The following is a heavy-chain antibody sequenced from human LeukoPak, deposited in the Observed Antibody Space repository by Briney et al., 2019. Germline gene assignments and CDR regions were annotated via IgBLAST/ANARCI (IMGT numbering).Heavy chain of an antibody. CDR1: GGSISSYY. CDR3: ARAPLYYDFWSGYYRTGYFDY. Sequence: PSETLSLTCTVSGGSISSYYWSWIRQPPGKGLEWIGYIYYSGSTNYNPSLKSRVTISVDTSKNQFSLKLSSVTAADTAVYYCARAPLYYDFWSGYYRTGYFDYWGQGTLVTVSS. J-gene: IGHJ4*02. CDR2: IYYSGST. D-gene: IGHD3-3*01. V-gene: IGHV4-59*01.